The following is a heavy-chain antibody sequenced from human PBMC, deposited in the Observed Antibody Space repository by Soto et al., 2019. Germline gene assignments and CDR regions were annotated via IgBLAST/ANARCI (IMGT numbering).Heavy chain of an antibody. D-gene: IGHD6-19*01. Sequence: GGSLRLSCAASGFTVNSNYMSWVRQAPGKGLEWVSVIYSDGSTYYADSVKGRFIISRDNSNNTLYFQMTSLRAEDTAVYYCAKGGRQWLVTSDFNYWGQGALVTVSS. CDR1: GFTVNSNY. V-gene: IGHV3-66*01. J-gene: IGHJ4*02. CDR3: AKGGRQWLVTSDFNY. CDR2: IYSDGST.